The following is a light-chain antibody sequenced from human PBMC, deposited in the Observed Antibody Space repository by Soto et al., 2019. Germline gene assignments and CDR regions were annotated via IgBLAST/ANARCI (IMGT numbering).Light chain of an antibody. V-gene: IGKV1-5*01. Sequence: DIQMTQSPSTLSASVGDRVTITCRASQSISSWLAWYQQKLGRAPRLLIYDASSLQSGVPSRFSGSGSGTEFTLTISSLQPEDFATYYCLQHNSYPWTFGQGTKVDIK. CDR2: DAS. CDR1: QSISSW. CDR3: LQHNSYPWT. J-gene: IGKJ1*01.